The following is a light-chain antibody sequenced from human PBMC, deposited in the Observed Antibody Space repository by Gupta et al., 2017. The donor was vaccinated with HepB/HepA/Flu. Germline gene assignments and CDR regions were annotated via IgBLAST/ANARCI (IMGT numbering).Light chain of an antibody. V-gene: IGLV4-69*01. CDR1: SRYSRNG. Sequence: VVPQSPSASPSLGSPVKLTCTLSSRYSRNGIAWHQHRPGKGPRLLISVSGGDGLGRGDDVPDRFSGSSSGPDRYLTISRLHPEDEADYYCQTWTIGIWGVFGGGTKLTVL. J-gene: IGLJ3*02. CDR2: VSGGDGL. CDR3: QTWTIGIWGV.